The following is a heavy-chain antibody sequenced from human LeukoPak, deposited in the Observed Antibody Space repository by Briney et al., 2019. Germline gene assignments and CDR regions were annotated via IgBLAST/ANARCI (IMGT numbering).Heavy chain of an antibody. D-gene: IGHD5-12*01. J-gene: IGHJ4*02. CDR1: GFIVNTYY. Sequence: GGSLRLSCAASGFIVNTYYMSWVRQAPGKGLEWVSIIYSDGSTYYADSVKGRFTISRDNAKNSLYLQMNSLRAEDTAVYYCARERVYSGYHFDYWGQGTLVTVSS. CDR2: IYSDGST. CDR3: ARERVYSGYHFDY. V-gene: IGHV3-53*01.